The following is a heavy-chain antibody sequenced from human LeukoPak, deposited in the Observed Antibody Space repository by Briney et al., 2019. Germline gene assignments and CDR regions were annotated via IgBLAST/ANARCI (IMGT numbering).Heavy chain of an antibody. J-gene: IGHJ6*04. Sequence: PGGSLRPSCAASGFTFSSYSMNWVRQAPGKGLEWVSSISSSSSYIYYADSVKGRFTISRDNAKNSLYLQMNSLRAEDTAVYYCALLPYYGSGSYYTAAAYYGMDVWGKGTTVTVSS. CDR2: ISSSSSYI. CDR3: ALLPYYGSGSYYTAAAYYGMDV. CDR1: GFTFSSYS. V-gene: IGHV3-21*01. D-gene: IGHD3-10*01.